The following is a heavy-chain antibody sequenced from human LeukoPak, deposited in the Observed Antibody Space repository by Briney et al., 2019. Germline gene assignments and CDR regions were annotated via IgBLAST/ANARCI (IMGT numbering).Heavy chain of an antibody. Sequence: ASXKVSCKASGYTFTDYYIHWVRQAPGQGLEWMGRIDPDSGVTNSAQNFQGRVTMTRDTSITTAYMELSGLRSDDTAVYYCARDQARTTTWYLYMNYWGQGTLVTVSS. J-gene: IGHJ4*02. CDR1: GYTFTDYY. CDR3: ARDQARTTTWYLYMNY. CDR2: IDPDSGVT. V-gene: IGHV1-2*06. D-gene: IGHD3/OR15-3a*01.